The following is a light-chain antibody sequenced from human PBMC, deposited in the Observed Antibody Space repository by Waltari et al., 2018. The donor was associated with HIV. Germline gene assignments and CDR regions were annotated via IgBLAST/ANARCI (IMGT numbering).Light chain of an antibody. CDR2: KDT. CDR3: YCPPDNNLGI. J-gene: IGLJ2*01. Sequence: YELTQPSSVSVSPGQTARITCSGDVLTEKYARWCQQKAGQAPVLGIYKDTERPPGIPERFAGSTSGTTITLTIRGAQVEDEADYYCYCPPDNNLGIFGGGTRLTVL. V-gene: IGLV3-27*01. CDR1: VLTEKY.